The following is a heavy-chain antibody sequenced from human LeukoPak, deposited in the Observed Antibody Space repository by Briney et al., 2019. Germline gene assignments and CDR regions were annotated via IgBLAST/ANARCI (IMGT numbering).Heavy chain of an antibody. CDR3: ASSGYDSSVD. D-gene: IGHD3-22*01. J-gene: IGHJ4*02. V-gene: IGHV4-4*07. CDR1: GGSISSYY. Sequence: SETLSLTCTVSGGSISSYYWSWFRQPAGKGQEWIGRIYTSGSTNYNPSLKSRVTISVDTSKNQFSLKLSSVTAADTAVYYCASSGYDSSVDWGQGTLVTVSS. CDR2: IYTSGST.